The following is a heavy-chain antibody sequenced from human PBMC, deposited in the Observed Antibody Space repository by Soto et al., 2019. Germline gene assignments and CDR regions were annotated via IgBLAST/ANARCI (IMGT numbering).Heavy chain of an antibody. Sequence: QPGGSLRLSCEVSGLPFSLEEMNWVRQAPGKGLEWVAYIQDRGSPIYYGESVKGRFTISRDNAKNTLYLQMSSLTAEDTAVYYCARGYHHGSHFGHWGQGVLVTVSS. CDR1: GLPFSLEE. V-gene: IGHV3-48*03. CDR2: IQDRGSPI. D-gene: IGHD2-15*01. CDR3: ARGYHHGSHFGH. J-gene: IGHJ4*02.